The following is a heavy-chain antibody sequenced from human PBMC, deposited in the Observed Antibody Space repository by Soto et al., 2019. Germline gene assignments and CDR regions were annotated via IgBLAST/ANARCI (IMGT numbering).Heavy chain of an antibody. V-gene: IGHV1-8*01. J-gene: IGHJ4*02. CDR2: MNPNSGNT. Sequence: GASVKVSCKASGYTFTSYDINWVRQATGRGLEWMGWMNPNSGNTGYAQKFQGRVTMTTDTSTSTAYMELRSLRSDDTAVYYCARDGSSSWYHYFDYWGQGTLVTVSS. CDR1: GYTFTSYD. D-gene: IGHD6-13*01. CDR3: ARDGSSSWYHYFDY.